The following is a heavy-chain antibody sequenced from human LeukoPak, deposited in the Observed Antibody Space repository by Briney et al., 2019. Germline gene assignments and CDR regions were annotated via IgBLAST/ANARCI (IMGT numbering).Heavy chain of an antibody. CDR1: GFTFSSYS. J-gene: IGHJ4*02. CDR2: ISGSGGST. D-gene: IGHD3-22*01. V-gene: IGHV3-23*01. Sequence: GGSLRLSCAASGFTFSSYSMNWVRQAPGKGLEWVSAISGSGGSTYYADSVKGRFTISRDNSKNTLYLQMNSLRAEDTAVYYCAKDLNYYDSSGPFDYWGQGTLVSVSS. CDR3: AKDLNYYDSSGPFDY.